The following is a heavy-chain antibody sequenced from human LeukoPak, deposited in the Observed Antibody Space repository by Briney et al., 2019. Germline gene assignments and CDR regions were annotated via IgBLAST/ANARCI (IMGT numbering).Heavy chain of an antibody. CDR2: VNHSGST. J-gene: IGHJ4*02. CDR3: ARGSYSGSYY. Sequence: LEWIGEVNHSGSTNYNPSLKSRVTISVDTSKNQFSLKLSSVTAADTAVYYCARGSYSGSYYWGQGTLVTVSS. D-gene: IGHD1-26*01. V-gene: IGHV4-34*01.